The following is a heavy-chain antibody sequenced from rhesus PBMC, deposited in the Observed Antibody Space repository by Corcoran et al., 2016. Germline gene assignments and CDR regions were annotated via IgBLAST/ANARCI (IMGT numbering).Heavy chain of an antibody. J-gene: IGHJ4*01. CDR2: IYGGCGTT. CDR1: GGSISSNNW. Sequence: QVQLQESGPGLVEPSETLSLTCAVSGGSISSNNWWNWIRQSPGKGLELIGYIYGGCGTTSYNPSLKSRVTISPDTSKNQFSLKLTSVTAADTAVYYCARRVPPDYWGQGVLVTVSS. CDR3: ARRVPPDY. D-gene: IGHD2-15*01. V-gene: IGHV4-93*02.